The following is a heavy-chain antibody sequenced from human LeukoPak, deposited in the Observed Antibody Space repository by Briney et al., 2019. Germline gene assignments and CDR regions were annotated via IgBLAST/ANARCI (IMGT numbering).Heavy chain of an antibody. Sequence: PSETLSLTCTVSGGSISNSYWSWIRQPPGKGLEYIGYIYYSGSTNYNPSLKSRVTISTDTSKNQFSLKLRSVTAADTAVYYCARSAGYYHFFFDYWGPGTLVTVSS. J-gene: IGHJ4*02. CDR1: GGSISNSY. CDR3: ARSAGYYHFFFDY. D-gene: IGHD3-22*01. V-gene: IGHV4-59*01. CDR2: IYYSGST.